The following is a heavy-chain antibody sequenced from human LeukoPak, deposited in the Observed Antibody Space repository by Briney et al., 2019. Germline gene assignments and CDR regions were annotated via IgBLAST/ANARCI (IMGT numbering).Heavy chain of an antibody. CDR2: IYYSGNT. Sequence: PSETLSLTCTVSGGSISSYYWSWIRQPPGKGLEYIGYIYYSGNTNSNPSLNSRVTISVDTSKNQFSLKLSSVTAADTAVYYCARSDCSSTSCYAFDIWGQGTMVTVSS. D-gene: IGHD2-2*01. J-gene: IGHJ3*02. CDR3: ARSDCSSTSCYAFDI. CDR1: GGSISSYY. V-gene: IGHV4-59*08.